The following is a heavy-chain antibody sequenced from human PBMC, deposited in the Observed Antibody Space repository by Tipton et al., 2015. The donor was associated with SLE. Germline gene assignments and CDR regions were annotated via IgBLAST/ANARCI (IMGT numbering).Heavy chain of an antibody. Sequence: TLSLTCTVSGGSISNSSFYWGWIRPPPGKGLEWIGSMYYIGNTYDNPSLTSRVTISLDTSKNQLSPKLSSVTAADTAIYYCARHAGGLRRSFDDWGQGTLVSVSS. D-gene: IGHD5/OR15-5a*01. V-gene: IGHV4-39*07. CDR2: MYYIGNT. CDR3: ARHAGGLRRSFDD. J-gene: IGHJ4*02. CDR1: GGSISNSSFY.